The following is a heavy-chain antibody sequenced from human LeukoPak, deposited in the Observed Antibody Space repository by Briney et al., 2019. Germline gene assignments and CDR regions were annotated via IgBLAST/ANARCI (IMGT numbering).Heavy chain of an antibody. CDR1: GGSISSSNW. J-gene: IGHJ4*02. V-gene: IGHV4-4*02. D-gene: IGHD3-22*01. CDR3: ARQKLSRSTYYYDSSGGGYYFDY. Sequence: SETLSLTCAVSGGSISSSNWWSWVRQPPGKELEWIGSIYHSGSTYYNPSLKSRVTISVDTSKNQFSLKLSSVTAADTAVYYCARQKLSRSTYYYDSSGGGYYFDYWGQGTLVTVSS. CDR2: IYHSGST.